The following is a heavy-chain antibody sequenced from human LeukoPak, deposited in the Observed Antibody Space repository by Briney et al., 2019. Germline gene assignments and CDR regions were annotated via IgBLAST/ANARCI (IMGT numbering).Heavy chain of an antibody. CDR2: IRYDGSNK. V-gene: IGHV3-30*02. CDR3: AKSSGYYYGGRDAFDI. CDR1: GFTFSSYG. Sequence: TGGSLRLSCAASGFTFSSYGMHWVRQAPGKGLEWVAFIRYDGSNKYYADSVKGRFTISRDKSKNTLYLQMNSLRAEDTAVYYCAKSSGYYYGGRDAFDIWGQGTMVTVSS. J-gene: IGHJ3*02. D-gene: IGHD3-22*01.